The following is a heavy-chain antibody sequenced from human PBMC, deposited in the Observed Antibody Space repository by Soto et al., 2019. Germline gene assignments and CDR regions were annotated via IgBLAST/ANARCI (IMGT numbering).Heavy chain of an antibody. D-gene: IGHD4-4*01. Sequence: GASVKVSCKASGYTFTSYDINWVRQATGQGLEWMGWMNPNSGNTGYAQKFQGRVTMTRNTSISTAYMELSSLRSEDTAVYYCARDFTLATVTTEVYYYYGMDVWGQGTTVTVSS. CDR1: GYTFTSYD. V-gene: IGHV1-8*01. CDR2: MNPNSGNT. J-gene: IGHJ6*02. CDR3: ARDFTLATVTTEVYYYYGMDV.